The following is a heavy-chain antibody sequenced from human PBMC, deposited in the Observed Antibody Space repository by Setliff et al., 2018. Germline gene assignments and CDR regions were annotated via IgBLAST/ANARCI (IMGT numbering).Heavy chain of an antibody. J-gene: IGHJ6*03. Sequence: SETLSLTCTVSGDSISSRRNYWGWFRQPAGKGLEWIGQIYTTWSTNYNPSLRSRVTISLDTSKNQFSLHLKSVTAADAAVYYCARAWGRRDYSYMDVWGRGTTVTVSS. CDR3: ARAWGRRDYSYMDV. CDR2: IYTTWST. D-gene: IGHD7-27*01. CDR1: GDSISSRRNY. V-gene: IGHV4-61*09.